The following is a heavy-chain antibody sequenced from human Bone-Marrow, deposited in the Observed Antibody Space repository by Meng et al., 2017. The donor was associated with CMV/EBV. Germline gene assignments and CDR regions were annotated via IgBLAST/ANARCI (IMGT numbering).Heavy chain of an antibody. CDR3: AREGGGNSGEYYYYYYGMDV. CDR2: MNPNSGNT. V-gene: IGHV1-8*01. D-gene: IGHD4-23*01. J-gene: IGHJ6*02. Sequence: ASVKVSCKASGYTFTSYDINWVRQATGQGLEWMGWMNPNSGNTGYAQKFQGRVTMTRNTSISTAYMELSSLRSEDTAVYYCAREGGGNSGEYYYYYYGMDVWGQGNTVTVSS. CDR1: GYTFTSYD.